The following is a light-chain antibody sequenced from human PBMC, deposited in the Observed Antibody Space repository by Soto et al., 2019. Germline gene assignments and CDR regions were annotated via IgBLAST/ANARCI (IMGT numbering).Light chain of an antibody. Sequence: QSALTQPASVSGSPGQSITISCIGTSSDVGRYNYVSWYQQHPGQAPRLMIYDVNNRPSGVSNRFSGSKSDNTASLTISGLQAEDEADYYCRSYTSSSTRVFGTGTKVTVL. V-gene: IGLV2-14*01. J-gene: IGLJ1*01. CDR1: SSDVGRYNY. CDR2: DVN. CDR3: RSYTSSSTRV.